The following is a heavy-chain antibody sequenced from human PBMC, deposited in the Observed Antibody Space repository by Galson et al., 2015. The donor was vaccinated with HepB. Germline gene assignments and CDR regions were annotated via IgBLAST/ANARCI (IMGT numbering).Heavy chain of an antibody. Sequence: SLRLSCAVSGFIFSTYGVSWVRQAPGKGLLWASTIDHTGSKTFYADSVKGRFTISRDNSKNTVHLEMNSLRNDDTAVYYCARWGSYGNLDYWGQGTLVTVSS. CDR1: GFIFSTYG. J-gene: IGHJ4*02. CDR2: IDHTGSKT. CDR3: ARWGSYGNLDY. D-gene: IGHD1-14*01. V-gene: IGHV3-23*01.